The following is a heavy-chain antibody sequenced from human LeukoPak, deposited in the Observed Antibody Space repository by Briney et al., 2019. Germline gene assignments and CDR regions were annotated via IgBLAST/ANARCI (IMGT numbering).Heavy chain of an antibody. CDR2: ISNSASDT. CDR3: AKDARVRGKSTFDY. V-gene: IGHV3-23*01. CDR1: GFTFNIYA. J-gene: IGHJ4*02. D-gene: IGHD3-10*01. Sequence: PGGSLRLSCAASGFTFNIYAMSWVRQAPGKGLDWVSGISNSASDTYYADSVKGVFTISRDNYKNILYLQMNRLRAEDTAVYYCAKDARVRGKSTFDYWGQGTLVTVSS.